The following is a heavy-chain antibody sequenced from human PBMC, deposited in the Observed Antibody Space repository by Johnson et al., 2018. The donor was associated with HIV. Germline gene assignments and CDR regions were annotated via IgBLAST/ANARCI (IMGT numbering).Heavy chain of an antibody. CDR1: GFTFDDYG. CDR2: ISGSGAST. D-gene: IGHD3-22*01. J-gene: IGHJ3*02. V-gene: IGHV3-20*01. CDR3: ARVIGYESSGKAFDI. Sequence: VESGGGLVQPGRSLRLSCAASGFTFDDYGMSWVRQAPGKGLEWVSGISGSGASTYYADSLKGRCTISRDNSKNTLYLQMNSLRAEDTALYHCARVIGYESSGKAFDIWGQGTMVTVSS.